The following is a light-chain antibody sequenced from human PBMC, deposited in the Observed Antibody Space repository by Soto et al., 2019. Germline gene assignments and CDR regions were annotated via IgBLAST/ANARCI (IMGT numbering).Light chain of an antibody. CDR1: SSDVGGYNY. V-gene: IGLV2-14*01. CDR3: SSYTSSSTGV. CDR2: DVS. J-gene: IGLJ1*01. Sequence: QSALTQPASVSGSPGQSITISCTGTSSDVGGYNYVSCYQKHPGKAPKLMIYDVSNRSSGVSNRFSGSKSDNTASLTISGVQAEDEADYYCSSYTSSSTGVFGTGTKLTVL.